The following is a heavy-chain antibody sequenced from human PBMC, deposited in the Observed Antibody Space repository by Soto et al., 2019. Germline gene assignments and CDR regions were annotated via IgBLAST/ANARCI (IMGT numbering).Heavy chain of an antibody. CDR1: GFTFNNAW. J-gene: IGHJ4*02. CDR2: IKSNADGGTA. Sequence: EVQLVESGGGLVKPGESLTLSCAASGFTFNNAWMSWVRQAPGTGLEWVGRIKSNADGGTADYIPPVKGRFTISRDDSKNTLFLHVNSLKTDDTAVYFCTTGVATAKYYFDFWGQGTLVTVSS. V-gene: IGHV3-15*01. D-gene: IGHD6-25*01. CDR3: TTGVATAKYYFDF.